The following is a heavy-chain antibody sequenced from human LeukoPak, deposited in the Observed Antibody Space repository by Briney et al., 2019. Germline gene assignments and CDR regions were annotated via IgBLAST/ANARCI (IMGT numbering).Heavy chain of an antibody. V-gene: IGHV4-39*07. Sequence: PSETLSLTCTVSGGSISSSSYYWGWIRQPPGKGLEWIGSIYYSGSTYYNPSLKSRVTISVDTSKNQFSLKLSSVTAADTAVYYCARGALQYSSTFADYWGQGTLVTVSS. CDR1: GGSISSSSYY. CDR2: IYYSGST. CDR3: ARGALQYSSTFADY. J-gene: IGHJ4*02. D-gene: IGHD6-13*01.